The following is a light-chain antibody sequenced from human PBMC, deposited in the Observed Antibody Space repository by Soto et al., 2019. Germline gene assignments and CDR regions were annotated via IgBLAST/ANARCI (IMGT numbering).Light chain of an antibody. J-gene: IGLJ2*01. CDR1: SSNIGAGYD. CDR3: SSYRSRGV. CDR2: GNS. V-gene: IGLV1-40*01. Sequence: QSVLTQPPSVSGAPGQRVTISCTGSSSNIGAGYDVHWYQQLPGTAPKLLIYGNSNRPSGVPDRFSGSKSGNTASLTISGLQAEDEADYYCSSYRSRGVFGGGTKLTVL.